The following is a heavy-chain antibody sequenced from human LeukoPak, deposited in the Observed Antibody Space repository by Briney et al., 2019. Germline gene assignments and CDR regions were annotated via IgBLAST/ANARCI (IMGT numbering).Heavy chain of an antibody. V-gene: IGHV4-59*01. J-gene: IGHJ4*02. Sequence: SEALSLTCTVSGGSIGSYYWSWIRQPPGKGLEWIGYIYYSGSTNYNPSLKSRVTISLDTSKNQFSMNLISVTAADTAVYYCAREGVAAAGKLDYWGQGTLVTVSS. D-gene: IGHD6-13*01. CDR3: AREGVAAAGKLDY. CDR2: IYYSGST. CDR1: GGSIGSYY.